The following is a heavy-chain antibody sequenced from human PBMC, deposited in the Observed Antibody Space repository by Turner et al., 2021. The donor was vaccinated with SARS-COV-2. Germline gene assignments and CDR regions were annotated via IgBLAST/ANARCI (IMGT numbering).Heavy chain of an antibody. D-gene: IGHD2-8*02. Sequence: QVQLVQSGEEVKKPGSTVKVSCKASGGTFSSYDFSWVRQAPTQGLEWLGGVVPMMRSVKYAQKFHGRLTITADESTSTVHMELTNLRSEDTAVYFCARAGRVDGFYGGLGYWGRGTLVTVSS. CDR1: GGTFSSYD. CDR3: ARAGRVDGFYGGLGY. J-gene: IGHJ4*02. CDR2: VVPMMRSV. V-gene: IGHV1-69*01.